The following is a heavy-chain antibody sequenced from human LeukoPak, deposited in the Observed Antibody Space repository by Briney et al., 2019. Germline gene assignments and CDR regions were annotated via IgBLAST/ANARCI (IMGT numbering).Heavy chain of an antibody. CDR1: GFNFNNAW. D-gene: IGHD6-13*01. V-gene: IGHV3-15*01. CDR2: IKNKSDGGTT. Sequence: GGSLRLSCTASGFNFNNAWMSWVRQAPGKGLEWVGRIKNKSDGGTTDYNAPVRGRLTISRDDSRKTLYLQMNRLKTEDTAVYYCTSASGIGGQGTLVTVSS. J-gene: IGHJ4*02. CDR3: TSASGI.